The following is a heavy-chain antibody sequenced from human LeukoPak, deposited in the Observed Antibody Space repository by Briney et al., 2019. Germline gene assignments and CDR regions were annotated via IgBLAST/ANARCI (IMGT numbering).Heavy chain of an antibody. CDR1: GFTFSSYG. CDR3: ARAPYCSSTSCYSDAFDI. CDR2: IWYDGSNK. V-gene: IGHV3-33*01. D-gene: IGHD2-2*01. J-gene: IGHJ3*02. Sequence: GGSLRLSCAASGFTFSSYGMHWVRQAPGKGLEWVAVIWYDGSNKYYADSVKGRFTISRDNSKNTLYLQMNSLRAEDMAVYYCARAPYCSSTSCYSDAFDIWGQGTMVTVSS.